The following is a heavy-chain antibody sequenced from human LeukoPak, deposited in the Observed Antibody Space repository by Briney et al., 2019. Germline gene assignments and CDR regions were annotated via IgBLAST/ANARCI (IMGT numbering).Heavy chain of an antibody. V-gene: IGHV3-53*01. CDR3: ARSLRVRGVPDYMDV. Sequence: PGGSLRLSCAASGFTVSSNYMTWVRQAPGKGLEWVSVIYKNAITFHADTVKGRFTISRDNSKNTLYLQMNNLRADDTAAYYCARSLRVRGVPDYMDVWGKGTTVTVSS. J-gene: IGHJ6*03. CDR1: GFTVSSNY. CDR2: IYKNAIT. D-gene: IGHD3-10*01.